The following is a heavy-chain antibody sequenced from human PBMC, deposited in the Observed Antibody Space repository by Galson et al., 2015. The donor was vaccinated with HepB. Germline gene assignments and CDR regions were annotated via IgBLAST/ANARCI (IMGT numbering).Heavy chain of an antibody. CDR1: GYTFTSYG. V-gene: IGHV1-18*01. D-gene: IGHD2-2*01. Sequence: SVKVSCKASGYTFTSYGISWVRQAPGQGLEWVGWICAYNGDTNYAQKLQGRVTMTTDTSTSTAYLELRSLRSDDTAVYYCARGTGYCSSTTCLGYNWFDPWGQGTLVTVSS. J-gene: IGHJ5*02. CDR2: ICAYNGDT. CDR3: ARGTGYCSSTTCLGYNWFDP.